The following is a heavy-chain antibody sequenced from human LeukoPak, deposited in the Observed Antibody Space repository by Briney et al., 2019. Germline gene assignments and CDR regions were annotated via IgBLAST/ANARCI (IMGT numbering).Heavy chain of an antibody. CDR1: GFTFSSYA. V-gene: IGHV3-23*01. D-gene: IGHD1-26*01. CDR2: ISGSGGST. Sequence: GGSLRLSCAASGFTFSSYAMSWVRQAPGKGLEWVSAISGSGGSTYYADSVKGRFTISRDNSKNTLYLQMNSPRAEDTAVYYCAKDLGQWELLSYYYYYYMDVWGKGTTVTVSS. J-gene: IGHJ6*03. CDR3: AKDLGQWELLSYYYYYYMDV.